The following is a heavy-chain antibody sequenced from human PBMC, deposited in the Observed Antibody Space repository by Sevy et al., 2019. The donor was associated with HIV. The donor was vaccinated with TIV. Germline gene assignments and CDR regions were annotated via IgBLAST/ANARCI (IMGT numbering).Heavy chain of an antibody. Sequence: GGSLRLSCAASGFTFSDYDISWIRQAPGKGLEWISYSSGSGTTVFYADSVKGQFTISRDNAKNSVYLQMNSLRAEDTAVYYCARSDGYARPLDYWGQGTLVTVSS. CDR2: SSGSGTTV. J-gene: IGHJ4*02. CDR3: ARSDGYARPLDY. V-gene: IGHV3-11*01. D-gene: IGHD5-12*01. CDR1: GFTFSDYD.